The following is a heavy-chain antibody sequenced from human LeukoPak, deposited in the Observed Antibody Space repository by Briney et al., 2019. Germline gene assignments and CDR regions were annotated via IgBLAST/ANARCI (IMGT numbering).Heavy chain of an antibody. Sequence: SETLSLICTVSGGSISSYYWGWIRQPPGKGLEWIGSIYYSGSTYYNPSLKSRVTISVDTSKNQFSLKLSSVTAADTAVYYCARIGSGWYDFDYWGQGTLVTVSS. CDR3: ARIGSGWYDFDY. CDR1: GGSISSYY. CDR2: IYYSGST. V-gene: IGHV4-39*01. D-gene: IGHD6-19*01. J-gene: IGHJ4*02.